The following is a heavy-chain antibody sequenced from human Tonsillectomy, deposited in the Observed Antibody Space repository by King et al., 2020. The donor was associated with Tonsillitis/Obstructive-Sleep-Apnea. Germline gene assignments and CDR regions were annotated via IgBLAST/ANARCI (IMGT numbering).Heavy chain of an antibody. D-gene: IGHD2-2*03. CDR1: GYSFTSYW. V-gene: IGHV5-51*01. CDR3: ARLDIVVVPAADHRGADY. CDR2: IYPGDSDT. J-gene: IGHJ4*02. Sequence: QLVQSGAEVKKPGESLKISCKGSGYSFTSYWIGWVRQMPGKGLEWMGIIYPGDSDTRYSPSFQGQVTISADKSISTAYLQWSSLKASDTAMYYCARLDIVVVPAADHRGADYWGQGTLVTVSS.